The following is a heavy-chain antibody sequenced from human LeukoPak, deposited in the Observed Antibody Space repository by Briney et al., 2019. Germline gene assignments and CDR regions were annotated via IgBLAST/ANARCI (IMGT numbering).Heavy chain of an antibody. J-gene: IGHJ4*02. CDR3: ARHGCGSRRCGFDY. D-gene: IGHD2-15*01. CDR1: GGSISSSSYY. Sequence: SETLSLXCIVSGGSISSSSYYWGWIRQPPGKGLEWIGSIYYSGSTYYNPSLKSRVTISVDTSENQFSLKLSSVTAADTAVYYCARHGCGSRRCGFDYWGQGTLVTVSS. CDR2: IYYSGST. V-gene: IGHV4-39*01.